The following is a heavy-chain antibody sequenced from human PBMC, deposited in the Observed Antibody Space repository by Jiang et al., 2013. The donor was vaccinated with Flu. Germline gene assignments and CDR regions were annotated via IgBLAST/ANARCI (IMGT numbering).Heavy chain of an antibody. CDR1: GFIFSDHY. D-gene: IGHD2-21*01. CDR3: ARVGGADYNYYYFYMDV. J-gene: IGHJ6*03. V-gene: IGHV3-11*01. Sequence: GGGLAKPGGSLRLSCAASGFIFSDHYMTWVRQAPGKGLEWISYISDSATTVHYADSAKGRFTISRDNAKGSLFLQLNNLRDDDTAVYFCARVGGADYNYYYFYMDVWGKGTTVTVSS. CDR2: ISDSATTV.